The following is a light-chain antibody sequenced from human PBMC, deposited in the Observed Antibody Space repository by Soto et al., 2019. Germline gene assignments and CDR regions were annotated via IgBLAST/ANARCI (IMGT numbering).Light chain of an antibody. J-gene: IGKJ3*01. CDR2: DAS. CDR3: QQYNSYSD. Sequence: TQSPGTLSLSPGERATLSCRASQSVSSSHLAWYQQKPGKAPKLLIYDASSLESGVPSRFSGSGSGTEFTLTISSLQPDDFATYYCQQYNSYSDFGPGTKVDIK. CDR1: QSVSSS. V-gene: IGKV1-5*01.